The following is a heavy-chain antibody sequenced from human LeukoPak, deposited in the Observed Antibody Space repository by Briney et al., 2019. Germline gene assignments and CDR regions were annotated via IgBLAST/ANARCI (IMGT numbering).Heavy chain of an antibody. CDR2: IGTAGDT. CDR3: VRASSSWYYFDY. J-gene: IGHJ4*02. D-gene: IGHD6-13*01. CDR1: GFTFSSYD. V-gene: IGHV3-13*04. Sequence: PGGSLRLSCAASGFTFSSYDMHWVRQVTGKGLEWVSTIGTAGDTYYPGSVKGRFTISRENAKTSLYLQMNSLRAGDTAVYYCVRASSSWYYFDYWGQGTLVTVSS.